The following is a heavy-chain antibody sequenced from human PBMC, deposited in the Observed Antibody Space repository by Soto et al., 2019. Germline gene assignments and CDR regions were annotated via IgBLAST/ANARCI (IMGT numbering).Heavy chain of an antibody. CDR3: ASDEADVDYGDSLRFDP. CDR1: GGTFSSYA. CDR2: IIPIFGTA. J-gene: IGHJ5*02. V-gene: IGHV1-69*01. D-gene: IGHD4-17*01. Sequence: SVNVSCKASGGTFSSYAISWVRQAPGQGLEWMGGIIPIFGTANYAQKFQGRVTITADESTSTAYMELSSLRSEDTAVYYCASDEADVDYGDSLRFDPWGQGTLVTVSS.